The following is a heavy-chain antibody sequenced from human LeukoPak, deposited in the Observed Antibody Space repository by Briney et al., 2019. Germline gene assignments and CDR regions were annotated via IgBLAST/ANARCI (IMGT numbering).Heavy chain of an antibody. J-gene: IGHJ3*02. D-gene: IGHD2/OR15-2a*01. CDR2: IYSGGST. Sequence: GGSLRLSCAASGFTFSSYGMHWVRQAPGKGLEWVSVIYSGGSTYYADSVKGRFTISRDNSKNTLYLQMNSLRAEDTAVYYCARSSSFPDDAFDIWGQGTMVTVSS. V-gene: IGHV3-66*02. CDR1: GFTFSSYG. CDR3: ARSSSFPDDAFDI.